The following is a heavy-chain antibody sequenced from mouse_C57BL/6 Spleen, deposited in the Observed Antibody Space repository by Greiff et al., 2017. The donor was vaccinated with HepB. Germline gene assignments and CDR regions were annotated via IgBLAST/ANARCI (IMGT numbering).Heavy chain of an antibody. V-gene: IGHV1-63*01. CDR2: IYPGGGYT. CDR1: GYTFTNYW. D-gene: IGHD1-1*01. J-gene: IGHJ2*01. CDR3: AREGYYYGSSRPYYFDY. Sequence: QVQLQQSGAELVRPGTSVKMSCKASGYTFTNYWIGWAKQRPGHGLEWIGDIYPGGGYTNYNEKFKGKATLTADKSSSTAYMQFSSLTSEDSAIYYCAREGYYYGSSRPYYFDYWGQGTTLTVSS.